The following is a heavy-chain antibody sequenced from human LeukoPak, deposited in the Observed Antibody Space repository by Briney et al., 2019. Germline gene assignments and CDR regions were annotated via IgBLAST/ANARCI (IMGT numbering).Heavy chain of an antibody. J-gene: IGHJ4*02. CDR3: ARDVRWEYSSSHCFDY. V-gene: IGHV3-11*01. CDR2: ISSSGSTI. D-gene: IGHD6-6*01. CDR1: GFTFSDYY. Sequence: PGGSLRLSCAASGFTFSDYYMSWIRQAPGKGLEWVSYISSSGSTIYYADSVKGRFTISRDNAKNSLYLQMNSPRAEDTAVYYCARDVRWEYSSSHCFDYWGQGTLVTVSS.